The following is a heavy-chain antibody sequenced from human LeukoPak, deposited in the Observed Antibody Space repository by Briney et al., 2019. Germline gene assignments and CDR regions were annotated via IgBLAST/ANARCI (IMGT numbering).Heavy chain of an antibody. J-gene: IGHJ6*03. D-gene: IGHD2-2*01. Sequence: GGSLRLSCAASGFTFSSYGMHWVRQAPGKGLEWVAFIRYDGSNKYYADSVKGRFTISRDNSKNTLYLQMNSLRAEDTAVYYCAKDGRLSSDQLLYYYYYYMDVWGKGTTVTVSS. CDR2: IRYDGSNK. CDR3: AKDGRLSSDQLLYYYYYYMDV. V-gene: IGHV3-30*02. CDR1: GFTFSSYG.